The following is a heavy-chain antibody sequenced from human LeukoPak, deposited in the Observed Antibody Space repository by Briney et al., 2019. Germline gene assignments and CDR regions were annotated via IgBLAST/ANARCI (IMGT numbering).Heavy chain of an antibody. D-gene: IGHD6-13*01. J-gene: IGHJ6*02. V-gene: IGHV1-2*02. CDR2: INPNSGGT. CDR3: ARPYSSSWYYGMDV. CDR1: GYTFTGYY. Sequence: ASVKVSCKASGYTFTGYYMHWVRQAPGQGLEWMGWINPNSGGTNYAQKFQGGVTMTRDTSISTAYMELSRLRSDDTAVYYCARPYSSSWYYGMDVWGQGTTVTVSS.